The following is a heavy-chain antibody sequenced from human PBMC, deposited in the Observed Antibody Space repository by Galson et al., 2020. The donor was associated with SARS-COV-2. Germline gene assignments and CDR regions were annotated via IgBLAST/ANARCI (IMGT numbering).Heavy chain of an antibody. CDR3: AKDRGYSGTVLDY. D-gene: IGHD1-26*01. Sequence: SLKISCAASGFTFDDYAMHWVRQGPGKGLEWVSGISWNSGSIGYADSVKGRFTISRDNAKNSLYLQMSSLRAEDTALYYCAKDRGYSGTVLDYWGQGTLVTVSS. V-gene: IGHV3-9*01. CDR2: ISWNSGSI. CDR1: GFTFDDYA. J-gene: IGHJ4*02.